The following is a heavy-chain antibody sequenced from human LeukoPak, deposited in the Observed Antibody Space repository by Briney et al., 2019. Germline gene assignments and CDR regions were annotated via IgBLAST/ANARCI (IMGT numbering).Heavy chain of an antibody. Sequence: TLSLTCTVSGGSISTHVSGDSSVYYWTWIRQHPGKGLEFIGSIYYSGSTYYNPSLKSRLTISVDLSENQFSLKLSSVTAADTAVYYCARLEQTSWFDPWGPGTLVIVSS. CDR2: IYYSGST. J-gene: IGHJ5*02. CDR1: GGSISTHVSGDSSVYY. CDR3: ARLEQTSWFDP. D-gene: IGHD1/OR15-1a*01. V-gene: IGHV4-31*03.